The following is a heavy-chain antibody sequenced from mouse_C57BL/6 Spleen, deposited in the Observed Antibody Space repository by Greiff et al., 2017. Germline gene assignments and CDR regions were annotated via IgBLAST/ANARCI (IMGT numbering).Heavy chain of an antibody. CDR2: ISGGGGNT. CDR3: ARQPGYFDY. J-gene: IGHJ2*01. V-gene: IGHV5-9*01. CDR1: GFTFSSYT. Sequence: EVQLVESGGGLVKPGGSLKLSCAASGFTFSSYTMSWVRQTPEKRLEWVATISGGGGNTYYPDSVKGRFTISRDNAKNTLYLQMSSLRSEDTALYYCARQPGYFDYWGQGTTLTVSS.